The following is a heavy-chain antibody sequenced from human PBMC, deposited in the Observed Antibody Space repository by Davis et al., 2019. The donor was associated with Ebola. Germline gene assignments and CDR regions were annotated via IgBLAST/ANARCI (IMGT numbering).Heavy chain of an antibody. D-gene: IGHD6-19*01. J-gene: IGHJ4*02. V-gene: IGHV1-58*02. Sequence: AASVKVSCKTSGFTFSKAAIQWVRQARGQHPEWIGWIGIRNDIADYAQKFQARVTITRDMSTSTVYMELSSLRSEDTAVYFCAAVYSGWSYYYFDLWGQGTQVTVSS. CDR2: IGIRNDIA. CDR1: GFTFSKAA. CDR3: AAVYSGWSYYYFDL.